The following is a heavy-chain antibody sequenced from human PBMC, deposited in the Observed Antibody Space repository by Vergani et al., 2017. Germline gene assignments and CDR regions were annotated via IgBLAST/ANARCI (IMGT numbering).Heavy chain of an antibody. D-gene: IGHD5-12*01. CDR3: AKANPRNSGYDYLYYYHAMDV. Sequence: EVQLLQSEGAVVQPGGSLRLSCVASGFTFSSHAMSWVRQGHGQGLEWVSSIKKTGDSTHYADSVKGRFTISRDNSKNTLYLQMNSLRVEDTAVYYCAKANPRNSGYDYLYYYHAMDVWGQGTTVTVSS. J-gene: IGHJ6*02. CDR2: IKKTGDST. V-gene: IGHV3-23*01. CDR1: GFTFSSHA.